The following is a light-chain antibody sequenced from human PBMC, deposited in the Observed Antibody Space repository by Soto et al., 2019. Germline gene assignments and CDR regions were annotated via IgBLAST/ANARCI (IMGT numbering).Light chain of an antibody. J-gene: IGKJ1*01. CDR3: QQYAASPRP. V-gene: IGKV3-20*01. CDR2: GAS. Sequence: EIVLTQSPGTLSLSPRERATLSCRASQSIGNNYLAWYQHKPGQAPRLLIYGASNRAPGIPDRFSGSGSGTDFTLTIRRLEPEDFAIYYCQQYAASPRPFGQGTQVEVK. CDR1: QSIGNNY.